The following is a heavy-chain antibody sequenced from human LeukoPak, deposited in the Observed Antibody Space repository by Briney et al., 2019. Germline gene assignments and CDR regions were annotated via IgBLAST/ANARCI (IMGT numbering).Heavy chain of an antibody. CDR2: ISSSGSTI. CDR3: AKSTIAAAGNFDS. D-gene: IGHD6-25*01. CDR1: GFTFSDYY. Sequence: PGGSLRLSCAASGFTFSDYYMSWIRQAPGKGLEWVSYISSSGSTIYYADSVKGRFTISRDNAKNSLYLQMNALRAEDTAFYFRAKSTIAAAGNFDSWGQGTLVTVSS. V-gene: IGHV3-11*04. J-gene: IGHJ4*02.